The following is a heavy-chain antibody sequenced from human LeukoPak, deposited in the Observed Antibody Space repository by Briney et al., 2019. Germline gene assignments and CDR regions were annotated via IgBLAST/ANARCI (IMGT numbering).Heavy chain of an antibody. CDR3: ARHSKYYDILTGYSLYYFDY. J-gene: IGHJ4*02. Sequence: GESLKISCKGSGYSFTSYWIGWVRQMPGKGLEWMGIIYPGDSDTRYSPSFQGQVTISADKSISTAYLQWSSLKASDTAMYYCARHSKYYDILTGYSLYYFDYWGQGTLVTVSS. CDR2: IYPGDSDT. CDR1: GYSFTSYW. V-gene: IGHV5-51*01. D-gene: IGHD3-9*01.